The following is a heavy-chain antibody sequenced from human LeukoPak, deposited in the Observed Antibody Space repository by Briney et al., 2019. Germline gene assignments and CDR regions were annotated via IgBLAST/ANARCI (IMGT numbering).Heavy chain of an antibody. CDR1: GFIFSDYW. CDR3: ARDTYSIAE. D-gene: IGHD1-26*01. Sequence: GGSLRLSCAASGFIFSDYWMHWVRHAPGKGLVWVSLIHSDGRTTNYADSVKGRFTISRDNAKNTLYLQMNSLRVEDTAVYYCARDTYSIAEWGQGTLVTVSS. V-gene: IGHV3-74*01. J-gene: IGHJ4*02. CDR2: IHSDGRTT.